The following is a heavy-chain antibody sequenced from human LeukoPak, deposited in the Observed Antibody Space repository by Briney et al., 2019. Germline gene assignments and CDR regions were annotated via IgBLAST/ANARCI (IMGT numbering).Heavy chain of an antibody. CDR2: ISSSGSTI. D-gene: IGHD3-16*02. Sequence: GGSLRLSCAASGFTFSDYYMSWIRQAPGKGLEWVSYISSSGSTIYYADSVKGRFIISRDNAKNSLYLQMNSLRAEDTAVYYCARNVYVWGSYRYDDYWGQGTLVTVSS. CDR3: ARNVYVWGSYRYDDY. CDR1: GFTFSDYY. J-gene: IGHJ4*02. V-gene: IGHV3-11*04.